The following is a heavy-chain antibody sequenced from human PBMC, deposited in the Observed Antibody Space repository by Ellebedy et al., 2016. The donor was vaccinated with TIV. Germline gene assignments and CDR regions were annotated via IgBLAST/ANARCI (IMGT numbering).Heavy chain of an antibody. Sequence: GGSLRLXXAASGFSVSNNYMSWVRQAPGKGLEWVSFIYTDAKSYYADSVRGRFTISRDSSKNTLYLQMDSLRAEDTAVYYCVRDKDGPGGTIDYWGQGTLVTVSS. CDR3: VRDKDGPGGTIDY. D-gene: IGHD5-24*01. J-gene: IGHJ4*02. CDR1: GFSVSNNY. V-gene: IGHV3-66*01. CDR2: IYTDAKS.